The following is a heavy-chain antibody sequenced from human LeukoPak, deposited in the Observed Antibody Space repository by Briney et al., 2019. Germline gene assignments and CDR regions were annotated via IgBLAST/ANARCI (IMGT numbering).Heavy chain of an antibody. Sequence: GVSVKVSCKASGYTSTSYGITWVRQAPGQGLEWMGWISAYNGNTNYAQKVQGRVTMTTDTSTSTAYMELSSLRSEDTAVYYCATTYYYDRWGRAFDIWGQGTMVTVSS. CDR3: ATTYYYDRWGRAFDI. CDR1: GYTSTSYG. J-gene: IGHJ3*02. V-gene: IGHV1-18*01. D-gene: IGHD3-22*01. CDR2: ISAYNGNT.